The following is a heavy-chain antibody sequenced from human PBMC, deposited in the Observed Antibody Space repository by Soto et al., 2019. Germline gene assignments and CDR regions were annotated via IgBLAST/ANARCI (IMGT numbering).Heavy chain of an antibody. D-gene: IGHD3-3*01. V-gene: IGHV1-8*01. J-gene: IGHJ4*02. Sequence: QVQLVQSGAEVKKPGASVKVSCKPSGDTFTNFDLNWVRQAAGKGLEWLGWMRANSGDTGHAQKFRGRVSMTRDISMSTAYMELSSLRAEDTAVYYCARCIHGQGFKVWGQGTLVIVSS. CDR3: ARCIHGQGFKV. CDR1: GDTFTNFD. CDR2: MRANSGDT.